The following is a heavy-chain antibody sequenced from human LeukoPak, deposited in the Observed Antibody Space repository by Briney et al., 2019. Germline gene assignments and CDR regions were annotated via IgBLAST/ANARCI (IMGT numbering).Heavy chain of an antibody. CDR2: ISAYDGNT. Sequence: EASVKVSCKASGYTFTNYGISWVRQAPGQGLEWMGWISAYDGNTNYAQKLQGRVTLTTDTSTSTAYMELRSLRSDDTAVYYCTRDRNRGGYYDTSGYHGYWGQGTLVTVSS. D-gene: IGHD3-22*01. V-gene: IGHV1-18*01. J-gene: IGHJ4*02. CDR1: GYTFTNYG. CDR3: TRDRNRGGYYDTSGYHGY.